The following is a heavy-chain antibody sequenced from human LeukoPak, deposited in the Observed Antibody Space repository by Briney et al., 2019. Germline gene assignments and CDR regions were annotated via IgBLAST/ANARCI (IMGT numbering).Heavy chain of an antibody. CDR3: ARERDYYDSSGYYSRVGYYFDY. V-gene: IGHV4-59*01. Sequence: SETLSLTCTVSGGSISSYYWSWIRQPPGKGLEWIGYIYYSGSTNYNPSLKSRVTISVDTSKNQFSLKLSSVTAADTAVYYCARERDYYDSSGYYSRVGYYFDYWGQGTLVTVSS. CDR2: IYYSGST. J-gene: IGHJ4*02. CDR1: GGSISSYY. D-gene: IGHD3-22*01.